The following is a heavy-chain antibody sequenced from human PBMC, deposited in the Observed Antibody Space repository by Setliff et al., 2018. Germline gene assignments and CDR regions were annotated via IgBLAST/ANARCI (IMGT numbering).Heavy chain of an antibody. CDR3: IVNMVRPVTGLDS. J-gene: IGHJ4*02. Sequence: SETLSLTCTVSGGSISRYHWSWIRQPPGKGLEWIGYIQTSGTTNYNPSLKSRVTISFNTSKNQISLKLSSVTPADAAVYYCIVNMVRPVTGLDSWGPGTLVTVSS. CDR2: IQTSGTT. D-gene: IGHD2-15*01. CDR1: GGSISRYH. V-gene: IGHV4-59*13.